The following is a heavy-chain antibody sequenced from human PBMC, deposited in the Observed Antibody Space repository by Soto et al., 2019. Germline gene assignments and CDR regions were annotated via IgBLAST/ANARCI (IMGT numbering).Heavy chain of an antibody. V-gene: IGHV1-2*02. J-gene: IGHJ6*02. CDR2: INPISGDT. CDR3: ARVRRSPYAMDV. CDR1: GYTFTGHY. Sequence: ASVKVSCKASGYTFTGHYIHWVRQAPGQGLEWMGWINPISGDTEYAQKFQGRVTMTRDTSISTAYMDLRSLISDDTAVYYCARVRRSPYAMDVWGQGTTVTVYS. D-gene: IGHD2-2*01.